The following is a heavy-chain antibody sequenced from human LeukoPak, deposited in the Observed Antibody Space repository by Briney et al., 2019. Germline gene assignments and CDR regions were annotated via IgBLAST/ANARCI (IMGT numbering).Heavy chain of an antibody. D-gene: IGHD6-19*01. CDR2: ISYDGSNK. J-gene: IGHJ4*01. V-gene: IGHV3-30*04. CDR3: ARGPAGIAVAGALDY. Sequence: GRSLRLSCAASGFTFSSYAMHWVRQAPGKGLECVAVISYDGSNKYYADSVKGRFTISRDNSKNTLYMQRKNMRAEDTPVYYCARGPAGIAVAGALDYWGHGTLVTVSS. CDR1: GFTFSSYA.